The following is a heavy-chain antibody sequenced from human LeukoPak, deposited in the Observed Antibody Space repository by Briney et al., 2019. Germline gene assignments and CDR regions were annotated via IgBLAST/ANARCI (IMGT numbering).Heavy chain of an antibody. D-gene: IGHD6-19*01. J-gene: IGHJ4*02. V-gene: IGHV3-23*01. Sequence: GGSLRLSCAASGFTFSSYAMSWVRQAPGKGLELVSAISGSGGSTYYADSVKGRFTISRDNSKNTLYLQMNSLRAEDTAVYYCAKPPLYSSGWYYFDYWGQGTLVTVSS. CDR2: ISGSGGST. CDR3: AKPPLYSSGWYYFDY. CDR1: GFTFSSYA.